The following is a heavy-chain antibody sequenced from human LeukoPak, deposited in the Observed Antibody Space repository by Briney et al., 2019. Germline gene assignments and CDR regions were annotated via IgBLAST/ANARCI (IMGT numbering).Heavy chain of an antibody. CDR2: ISGSGGST. CDR3: ARAGDVVVGPYYYMDV. V-gene: IGHV3-23*01. D-gene: IGHD2-2*01. J-gene: IGHJ6*03. Sequence: GGSLRLSCAASGFTFSSYAMSWVRQAPGRGLEWVSAISGSGGSTYYADSVEGRFTISRDNSKNTLYLQMNSLRAEDTAVYYCARAGDVVVGPYYYMDVWGKGTTVTVSS. CDR1: GFTFSSYA.